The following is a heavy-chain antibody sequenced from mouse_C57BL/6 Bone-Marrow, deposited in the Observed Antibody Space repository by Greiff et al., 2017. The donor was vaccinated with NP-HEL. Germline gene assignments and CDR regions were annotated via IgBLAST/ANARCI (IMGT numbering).Heavy chain of an antibody. CDR1: GFTFSDYG. CDR3: ARTYGSSAWFAY. Sequence: VQLQQSGGGLVQPGGSLKLSCAASGFTFSDYGMAWVRQAPRKGPEWVAFISNLAYSIYYADTVTGRFTISRENAKNTLYLEMSSLRSEDTAMYYCARTYGSSAWFAYWGQGTLVTVSA. CDR2: ISNLAYSI. D-gene: IGHD1-1*01. V-gene: IGHV5-15*01. J-gene: IGHJ3*01.